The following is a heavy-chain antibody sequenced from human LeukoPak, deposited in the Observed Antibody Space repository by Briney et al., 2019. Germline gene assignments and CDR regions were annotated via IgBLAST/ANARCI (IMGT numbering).Heavy chain of an antibody. J-gene: IGHJ4*02. CDR2: ISYDGSNK. Sequence: PGGSLRLSCAASGFTFSSYGMHWVRQAPGKGLEWVAVISYDGSNKYYADSVKGRFTISRDNSKNTLYLQMNSLRAEDTAVYYCARSRDTYYDFWSGYRPFDYWGQGTLVTVSS. D-gene: IGHD3-3*01. CDR3: ARSRDTYYDFWSGYRPFDY. CDR1: GFTFSSYG. V-gene: IGHV3-30*03.